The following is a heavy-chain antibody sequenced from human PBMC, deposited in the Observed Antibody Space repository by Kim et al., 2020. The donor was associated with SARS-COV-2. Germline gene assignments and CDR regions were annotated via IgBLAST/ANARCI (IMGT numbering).Heavy chain of an antibody. V-gene: IGHV3-33*01. J-gene: IGHJ4*02. D-gene: IGHD3-9*01. Sequence: GGSLRLSCAASGFTFSSYGMHWVRQAPGKGLEWVAVIWYDGSNKYYADSVKGRFTISRDNSKNTLYLQMNSLRAEDTAVYYCAREGEYYDILTLVYYFDYWGQGTLVTVSS. CDR3: AREGEYYDILTLVYYFDY. CDR1: GFTFSSYG. CDR2: IWYDGSNK.